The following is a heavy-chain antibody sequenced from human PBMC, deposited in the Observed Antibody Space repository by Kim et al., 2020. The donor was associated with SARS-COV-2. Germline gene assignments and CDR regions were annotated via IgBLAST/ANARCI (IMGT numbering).Heavy chain of an antibody. V-gene: IGHV3-23*01. CDR3: AKVWYSSSWYFNDY. CDR1: GFTFSSYA. CDR2: ISGSGGSR. Sequence: GGSLRLSCAASGFTFSSYAMSWVRQAPGKGLEWVSAISGSGGSRYYADSVKGRFTISRDNSKNTLYLQMNSLRAEDTAVYYCAKVWYSSSWYFNDYWGQGTLVTVSS. J-gene: IGHJ4*02. D-gene: IGHD6-13*01.